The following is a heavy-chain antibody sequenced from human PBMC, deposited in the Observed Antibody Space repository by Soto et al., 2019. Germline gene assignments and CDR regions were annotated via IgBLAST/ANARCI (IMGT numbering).Heavy chain of an antibody. D-gene: IGHD6-19*01. CDR3: ARDHHSSRPYYFDY. CDR1: GYTFTAYS. Sequence: ASVNVSRKAAGYTFTAYSMHWVRQAPGQSLEGMGWINAGDGSTKYSPKFQARVTITRDTSASTVYLELTSLTSDDRAVYFCARDHHSSRPYYFDYWGPGTQVTVSS. CDR2: INAGDGST. J-gene: IGHJ4*02. V-gene: IGHV1-3*01.